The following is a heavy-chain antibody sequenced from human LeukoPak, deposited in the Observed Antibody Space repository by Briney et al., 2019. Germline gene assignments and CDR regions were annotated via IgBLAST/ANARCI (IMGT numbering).Heavy chain of an antibody. V-gene: IGHV3-23*01. Sequence: GGSLRLSCAASGFTFKNFALTWVRQAPGKGPEWVSGISATGGSTFYAESVKGRFTISRDNPKNTLFLQMDSLRAEDTAIYYCAKSRVAVPGRMNYFDSWGQGAQVTVSP. J-gene: IGHJ4*02. D-gene: IGHD6-19*01. CDR3: AKSRVAVPGRMNYFDS. CDR2: ISATGGST. CDR1: GFTFKNFA.